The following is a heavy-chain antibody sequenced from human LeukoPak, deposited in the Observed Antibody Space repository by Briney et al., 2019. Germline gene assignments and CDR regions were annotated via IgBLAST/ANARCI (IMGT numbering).Heavy chain of an antibody. J-gene: IGHJ2*01. CDR3: TTDLNYGGN. CDR2: VENYYVGGTT. D-gene: IGHD4-23*01. CDR1: GFTFSNVR. V-gene: IGHV3-15*04. Sequence: PAGSLPLSCAASGFTFSNVRMTWVRQAPGKGLEWVGRVENYYVGGTTAYAAPVKGRFTISRDDSRSMLYLQMNGLQIEDTGVYYCTTDLNYGGNWGCG.